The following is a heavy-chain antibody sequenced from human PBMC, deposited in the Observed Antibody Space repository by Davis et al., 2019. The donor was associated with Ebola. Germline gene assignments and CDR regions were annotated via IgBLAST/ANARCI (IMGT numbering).Heavy chain of an antibody. V-gene: IGHV3-30-3*01. D-gene: IGHD2-15*01. CDR3: ATERGYCSGGSCYPTPFDY. CDR1: GFTFTSYW. Sequence: GESLKISCAASGFTFTSYWMSWVRQAPGKGLEWVAVISYDGSNKYYADSVKGRFTISRDNSKNTLYLQMNSLRAEDTAVYYCATERGYCSGGSCYPTPFDYWGQGTLVTVSS. CDR2: ISYDGSNK. J-gene: IGHJ4*02.